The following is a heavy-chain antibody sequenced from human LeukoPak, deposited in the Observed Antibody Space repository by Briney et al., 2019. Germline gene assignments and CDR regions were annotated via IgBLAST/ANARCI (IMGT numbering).Heavy chain of an antibody. Sequence: SETLSLTCAVYGGSFSGYYWSWIRQPPGKGLEWIGEINHSGSTNYNPSLKSRVTISVDTSKNQFSLKLSSVTAADTAVYYCARGLNYYDSSGYYSHPNDYWGQGTLVTVSS. D-gene: IGHD3-22*01. V-gene: IGHV4-34*01. CDR2: INHSGST. CDR1: GGSFSGYY. J-gene: IGHJ4*02. CDR3: ARGLNYYDSSGYYSHPNDY.